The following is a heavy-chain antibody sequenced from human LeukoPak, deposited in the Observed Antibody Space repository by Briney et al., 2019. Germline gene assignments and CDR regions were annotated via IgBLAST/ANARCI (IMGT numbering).Heavy chain of an antibody. Sequence: PGGSLRLACAASGFTFSSYWMSWVRQAPGKGRGWVANIKQDGSETYYVDSVKGRFTISRDNAKNSLYLQMNSLRAEDTAVYYCARDGLYYDYVWGSYRQGYYFDYWGQGTLVTVSS. J-gene: IGHJ4*02. V-gene: IGHV3-7*01. CDR2: IKQDGSET. CDR1: GFTFSSYW. CDR3: ARDGLYYDYVWGSYRQGYYFDY. D-gene: IGHD3-16*02.